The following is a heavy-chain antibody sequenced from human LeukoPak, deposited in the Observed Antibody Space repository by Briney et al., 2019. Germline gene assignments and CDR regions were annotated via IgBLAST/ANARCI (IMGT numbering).Heavy chain of an antibody. CDR2: INHSGST. D-gene: IGHD3-22*01. J-gene: IGHJ5*02. V-gene: IGHV4-34*01. CDR3: ARAETYYYDSSGYYSVWFDP. CDR1: GGSFSGYY. Sequence: SETLSLTCAVYGGSFSGYYWSWIRQPPGKGLEWIGEINHSGSTNYNPSLKSRVTISVDTSKNQFSLKLSSVTAADTAVYYCARAETYYYDSSGYYSVWFDPWGQGTLVTVSS.